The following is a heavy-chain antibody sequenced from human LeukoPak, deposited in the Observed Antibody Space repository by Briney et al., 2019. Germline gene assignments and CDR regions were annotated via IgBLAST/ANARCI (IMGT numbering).Heavy chain of an antibody. CDR2: IIPIFGTA. J-gene: IGHJ6*03. Sequence: SMKVSCKASGGTFSSYAISWVRQAPGQGLEWMGGIIPIFGTANYAQKFQGRVTITADESTSTAYMELSSLRSEDTAVYYCAKGVPAAIRRYYYYMDVWGKGTTVTISS. V-gene: IGHV1-69*13. CDR1: GGTFSSYA. D-gene: IGHD2-2*01. CDR3: AKGVPAAIRRYYYYMDV.